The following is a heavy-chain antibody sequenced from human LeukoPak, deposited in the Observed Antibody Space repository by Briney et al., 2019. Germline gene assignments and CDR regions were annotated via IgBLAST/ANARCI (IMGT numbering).Heavy chain of an antibody. CDR2: ISGSGGST. V-gene: IGHV3-23*01. D-gene: IGHD6-19*01. Sequence: GGSLRLSCAASGFTFSSYGMSWVRQAPGKGLEWVAAISGSGGSTYYADSVKGRFTISRDNSKNTLYLQMNSLRAEDTAVYYCANPEYYSSGWYDYYYYMDVWGKGTTVTVSS. J-gene: IGHJ6*03. CDR3: ANPEYYSSGWYDYYYYMDV. CDR1: GFTFSSYG.